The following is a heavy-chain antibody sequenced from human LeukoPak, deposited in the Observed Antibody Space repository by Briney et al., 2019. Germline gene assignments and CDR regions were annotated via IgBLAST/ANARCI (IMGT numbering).Heavy chain of an antibody. CDR2: IYYSGSS. Sequence: SETLSLTCTVSGGSISSSYWSWIRQPPGKGLEWIGYIYYSGSSNYNPSLKSRVTISVDTSKNQFSLKVSSVTAADTAIYYCARRLYDSSGYYLDYWGQGTLVTVSS. D-gene: IGHD3-22*01. CDR3: ARRLYDSSGYYLDY. V-gene: IGHV4-59*01. CDR1: GGSISSSY. J-gene: IGHJ4*02.